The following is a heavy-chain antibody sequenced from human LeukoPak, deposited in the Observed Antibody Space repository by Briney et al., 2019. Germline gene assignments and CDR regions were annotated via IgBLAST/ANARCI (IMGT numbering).Heavy chain of an antibody. CDR3: ARDREGLAYFDY. CDR1: GYTFTGKF. J-gene: IGHJ4*02. V-gene: IGHV1-2*02. CDR2: IDPTSGGT. D-gene: IGHD3/OR15-3a*01. Sequence: ASVKVSCKASGYTFTGKFIHWVRQAPGQGLEWMGWIDPTSGGTDYAQKFRGRVTMTRDTSTSTAYMDLSSLISDDTAVYYCARDREGLAYFDYWGQGTLVTVSP.